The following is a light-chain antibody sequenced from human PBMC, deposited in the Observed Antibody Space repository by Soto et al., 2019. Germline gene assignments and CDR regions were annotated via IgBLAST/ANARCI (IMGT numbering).Light chain of an antibody. CDR3: SSDTTTSTLM. CDR1: SSDIGTYNF. Sequence: HSALTQPASVSGSPGQSITISCTGTSSDIGTYNFVSWYQQHPGKAPKLLIHEINNRPSGVSIRFSGSKSGNTASLTISGLQAEDEADYYCSSDTTTSTLMFGGGTKLTVL. J-gene: IGLJ3*02. V-gene: IGLV2-14*01. CDR2: EIN.